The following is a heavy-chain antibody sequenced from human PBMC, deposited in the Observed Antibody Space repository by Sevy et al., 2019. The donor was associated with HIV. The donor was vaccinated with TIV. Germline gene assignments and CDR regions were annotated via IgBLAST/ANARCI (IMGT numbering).Heavy chain of an antibody. CDR2: FDPEDGET. J-gene: IGHJ4*02. CDR3: ATTKDYYDSSVHPFDH. Sequence: ASVKVSCKVSGSTLSQLSMHWVRQAPGKGLEWMGSFDPEDGETIYAQKFQGRLTMTEDTSTDTAYMELSSLRSEDTAVYYCATTKDYYDSSVHPFDHWGQGTLVTVSS. V-gene: IGHV1-24*01. D-gene: IGHD3-22*01. CDR1: GSTLSQLS.